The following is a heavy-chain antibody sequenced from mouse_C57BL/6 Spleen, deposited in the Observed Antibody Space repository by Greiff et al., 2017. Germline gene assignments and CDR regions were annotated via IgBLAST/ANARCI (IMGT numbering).Heavy chain of an antibody. CDR3: ARDGGLRRFDY. V-gene: IGHV1-69*01. Sequence: VQLQQPGAELVMPGASVKLSCKASGYTFTSYWMHWVKQRPGQGLEWIGEIDPSDSYTNYNQKFKGKSTLTVDKSSSTAYMQLSSLTSEDSAVYYCARDGGLRRFDYWGQGTTLTVSS. D-gene: IGHD2-4*01. CDR2: IDPSDSYT. J-gene: IGHJ2*01. CDR1: GYTFTSYW.